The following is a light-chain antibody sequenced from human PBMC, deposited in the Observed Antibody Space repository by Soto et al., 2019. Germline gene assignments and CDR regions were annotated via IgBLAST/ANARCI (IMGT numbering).Light chain of an antibody. V-gene: IGKV1-27*01. CDR1: QGISNY. J-gene: IGKJ1*01. CDR2: GAS. Sequence: EIQMTQSPSSLSASVGDRVTITFRASQGISNYLAWYQQKPGKVPKLLIYGASTLQSGVPSRLSGSGSGTDFTLIINSLQPEDVATYYCQKYDSAPWTFGQGTKVDIK. CDR3: QKYDSAPWT.